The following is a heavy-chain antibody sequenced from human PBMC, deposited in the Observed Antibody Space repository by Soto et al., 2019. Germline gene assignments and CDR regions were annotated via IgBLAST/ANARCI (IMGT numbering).Heavy chain of an antibody. J-gene: IGHJ4*02. CDR2: INHSGRT. Sequence: QVQLQQWGAGLLKPSGTLSLTCAVYGGSFNSFYWSWIRQAPGKGLEWIGEINHSGRTNYNPSLKSRVTILVDPFKNQFSLNLTSVTAADTAVYYCAREYSSSYYFDYWGQGTLVTVSS. CDR1: GGSFNSFY. V-gene: IGHV4-34*02. D-gene: IGHD6-6*01. CDR3: AREYSSSYYFDY.